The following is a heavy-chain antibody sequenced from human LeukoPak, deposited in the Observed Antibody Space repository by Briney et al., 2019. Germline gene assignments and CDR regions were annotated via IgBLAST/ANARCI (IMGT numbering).Heavy chain of an antibody. J-gene: IGHJ4*02. D-gene: IGHD3-22*01. CDR3: ARDDYDSNRGFWGFDC. Sequence: SETLSLTCTVSGGSISNYCWSWIRQPPGQGLEWIAYINYSGSTNYNPSLKSRVTISVDTSKNHFSLTLSSVPAADTAVYYCARDDYDSNRGFWGFDCWGQGTLVTVSS. V-gene: IGHV4-59*01. CDR1: GGSISNYC. CDR2: INYSGST.